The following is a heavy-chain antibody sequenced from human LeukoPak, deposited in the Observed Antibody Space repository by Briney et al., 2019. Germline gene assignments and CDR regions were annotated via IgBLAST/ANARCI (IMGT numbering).Heavy chain of an antibody. V-gene: IGHV1-46*01. CDR3: AREFSPGIAAAGINY. D-gene: IGHD6-13*01. Sequence: ASVKVSCKASGYTFTSYYMHWVRQAPGQGLEWMGIINPSGGSTSYAQKFQGRVTMTRDMSTSTVYMELSSLRSEDTAVYHCAREFSPGIAAAGINYWGQGTLVTVSS. CDR1: GYTFTSYY. CDR2: INPSGGST. J-gene: IGHJ4*02.